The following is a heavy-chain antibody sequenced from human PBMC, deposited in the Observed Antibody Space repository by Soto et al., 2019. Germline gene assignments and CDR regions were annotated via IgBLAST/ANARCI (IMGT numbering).Heavy chain of an antibody. Sequence: GGSLRLSCAASGFTFSKAWMNWGRQAPGKGLEWVGRIKSKTDGGTTDYAAPVKGRFTISRDDSKNTLYLQMNSLKTEDTAVYYCTTDGSTYYYDSSGYYGMDVWGQGTTVTVSS. CDR2: IKSKTDGGTT. CDR1: GFTFSKAW. D-gene: IGHD3-22*01. V-gene: IGHV3-15*07. J-gene: IGHJ6*02. CDR3: TTDGSTYYYDSSGYYGMDV.